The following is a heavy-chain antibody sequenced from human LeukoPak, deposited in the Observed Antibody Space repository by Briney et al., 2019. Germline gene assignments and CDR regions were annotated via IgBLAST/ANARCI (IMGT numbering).Heavy chain of an antibody. Sequence: GESLRISCQGSGYSFTSYWIGWVRQMPGKGLEWMGIIYPGDSDTTYSPSFQGQVTISADKSISTAYLQWSSLKASDTAMYYCARRDGYCSSTSCYADYYYGMDVWGQGTTVTVSS. J-gene: IGHJ6*02. CDR2: IYPGDSDT. CDR1: GYSFTSYW. V-gene: IGHV5-51*01. D-gene: IGHD2-2*01. CDR3: ARRDGYCSSTSCYADYYYGMDV.